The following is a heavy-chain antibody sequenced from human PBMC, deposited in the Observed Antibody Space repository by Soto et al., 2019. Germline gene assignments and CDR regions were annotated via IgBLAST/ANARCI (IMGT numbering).Heavy chain of an antibody. CDR1: GFTFSSYS. Sequence: GGSLSLSCAASGFTFSSYSMNWVRQAPGKGLEWVSSISSSSSYIYYADSVKGRFTISRDNAKNSLYLQMNSLRAEDTAVYYCARGKDGYSNYYYYGMDGPGQGTTVTVSS. CDR2: ISSSSSYI. J-gene: IGHJ6*02. CDR3: ARGKDGYSNYYYYGMDG. V-gene: IGHV3-21*01. D-gene: IGHD5-18*01.